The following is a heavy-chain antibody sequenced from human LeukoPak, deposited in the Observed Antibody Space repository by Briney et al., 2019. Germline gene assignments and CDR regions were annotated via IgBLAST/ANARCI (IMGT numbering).Heavy chain of an antibody. D-gene: IGHD2-2*01. V-gene: IGHV3-48*04. J-gene: IGHJ6*02. CDR1: GFTFSSYS. CDR2: ISGSSSPI. Sequence: GGSLRLSCAASGFTFSSYSMNWVRQAPGKGLEWVSYISGSSSPIYYADSVKARFTISRDNANNSLFLQMNSLRAEDTAVYYCAKDRANIPGDVWGQGTTVTVSS. CDR3: AKDRANIPGDV.